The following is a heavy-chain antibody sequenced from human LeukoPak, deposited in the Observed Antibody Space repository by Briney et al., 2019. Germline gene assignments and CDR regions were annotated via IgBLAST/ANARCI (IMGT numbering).Heavy chain of an antibody. Sequence: SETLSLTCTVSGGSISSSSYYWSWIRQPPGKGLEWIGYIYYSGSTYYNPSLKSRVTISVDTSKNQFSLKLSSVSAADTAVYYCAREPYYYYYYYMDVWGKGTTVTVSS. CDR1: GGSISSSSYY. V-gene: IGHV4-30-4*08. CDR3: AREPYYYYYYYMDV. CDR2: IYYSGST. J-gene: IGHJ6*03.